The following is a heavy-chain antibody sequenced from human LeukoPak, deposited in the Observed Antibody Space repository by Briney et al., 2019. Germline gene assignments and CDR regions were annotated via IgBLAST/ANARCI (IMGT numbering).Heavy chain of an antibody. V-gene: IGHV4-59*01. CDR3: ARVTGYTIEDYFDY. D-gene: IGHD3-9*01. CDR2: IYYSGST. Sequence: SETLSLTCTVSGGSISSYYWSWIRQPPGRGLEWIGYIYYSGSTNYNPSLKSRVTISVKTSKNQFSLKLRSVTAADTAVYYCARVTGYTIEDYFDYWGQGTLVTVSS. J-gene: IGHJ4*02. CDR1: GGSISSYY.